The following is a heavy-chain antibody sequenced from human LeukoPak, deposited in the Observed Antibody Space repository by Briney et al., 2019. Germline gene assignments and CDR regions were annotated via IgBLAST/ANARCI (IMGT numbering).Heavy chain of an antibody. CDR1: GFTFSGSA. CDR3: TRQRSELPEFDY. D-gene: IGHD1-26*01. V-gene: IGHV3-73*01. CDR2: IRSKANSYAT. J-gene: IGHJ4*02. Sequence: GGSLKLSRAASGFTFSGSAMHWVRQASGKGLEWVGRIRSKANSYATAYAASVKGRFTISRDDSKNTAYLQMNSLKTEDTAVYYCTRQRSELPEFDYWGQGTLVTVSS.